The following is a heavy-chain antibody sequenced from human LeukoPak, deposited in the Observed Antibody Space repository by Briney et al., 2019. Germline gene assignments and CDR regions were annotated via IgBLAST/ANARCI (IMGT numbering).Heavy chain of an antibody. D-gene: IGHD3-16*01. CDR1: GFTVSDYY. J-gene: IGHJ4*02. CDR2: IRSSGDT. Sequence: PGXSLRLSCAVSGFTVSDYYMTWVRQAPGKGLEWISYIRSSGDTFYSDSVKGGFTISRDDAKGSLYLQMNSLRAEDTAVYFCARSPGGRRLEYWGQGTLVTVSS. CDR3: ARSPGGRRLEY. V-gene: IGHV3-69-1*01.